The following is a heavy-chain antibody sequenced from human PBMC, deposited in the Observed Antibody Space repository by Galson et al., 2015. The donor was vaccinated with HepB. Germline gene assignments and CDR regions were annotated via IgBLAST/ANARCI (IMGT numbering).Heavy chain of an antibody. V-gene: IGHV3-33*01. CDR1: GFTFSSYG. CDR2: IWYDGSNK. CDR3: ARDDYSSGWYGGLAY. J-gene: IGHJ4*02. D-gene: IGHD6-19*01. Sequence: SLRLSCAASGFTFSSYGMHWVRQAPGKGLEWVAVIWYDGSNKYYADSVKGRFTISRNNSKNTLYLQMNSLRAEDTAVYYCARDDYSSGWYGGLAYWGQGTLVTVSS.